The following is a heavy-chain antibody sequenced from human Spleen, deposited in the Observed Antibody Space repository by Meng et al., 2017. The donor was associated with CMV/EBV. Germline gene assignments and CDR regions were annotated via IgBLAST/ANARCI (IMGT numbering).Heavy chain of an antibody. J-gene: IGHJ4*02. Sequence: GESLKISCAASGFIFSTYAMSWVRQAPGKGLEWVSSISGGGVTTYYADSVKGRLTISRDNSKNTLYLQMNSLRAEDTAVYYCARDLHFIGFFDYWGQGTLVTVSS. CDR1: GFIFSTYA. CDR2: ISGGGVTT. D-gene: IGHD3-16*02. CDR3: ARDLHFIGFFDY. V-gene: IGHV3-23*01.